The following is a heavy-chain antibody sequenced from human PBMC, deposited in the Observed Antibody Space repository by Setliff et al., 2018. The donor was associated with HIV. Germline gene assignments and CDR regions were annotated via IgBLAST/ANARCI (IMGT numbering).Heavy chain of an antibody. Sequence: ASVKVSCKASGYTFTSFDSNWVRQDPGQRLEWMGWINAGNGNTKYSQKFQGRVTITRDTSASTAYMELRSLRPEDTAVYYCASPTAIPHWGQGTLVTVSS. CDR1: GYTFTSFD. V-gene: IGHV1-3*01. J-gene: IGHJ4*02. CDR3: ASPTAIPH. D-gene: IGHD2-21*02. CDR2: INAGNGNT.